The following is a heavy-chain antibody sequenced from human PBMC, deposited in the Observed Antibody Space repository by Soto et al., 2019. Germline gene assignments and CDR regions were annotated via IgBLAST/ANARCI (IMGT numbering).Heavy chain of an antibody. V-gene: IGHV1-69*04. CDR3: ARDIVVVIAMRGLGPLDDAFDI. J-gene: IGHJ3*02. CDR1: GGNFNTYS. D-gene: IGHD2-21*01. Sequence: SVKVSCKASGGNFNTYSINWVRQAPGQGLEWMGRIIPILGILNYAQKFQGRVTMTADTSTSTAYMELRSLRSDDTAVYYCARDIVVVIAMRGLGPLDDAFDIWGQGTMVTVSS. CDR2: IIPILGIL.